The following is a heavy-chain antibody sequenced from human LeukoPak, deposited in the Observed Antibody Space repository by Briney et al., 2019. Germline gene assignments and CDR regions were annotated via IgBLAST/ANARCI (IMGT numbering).Heavy chain of an antibody. CDR3: ARSDYFDP. J-gene: IGHJ5*02. CDR1: GFTFSRGW. V-gene: IGHV3-74*01. D-gene: IGHD4-11*01. CDR2: ISSDGSTT. Sequence: GGSLRLSCAGSGFTFSRGWMHWVRQAPGKGLVWVSRISSDGSTTIYADSVKGRFTISRDNAKNTLYLQMNSLRAEDTAVYYCARSDYFDPWGQGTLVTVSS.